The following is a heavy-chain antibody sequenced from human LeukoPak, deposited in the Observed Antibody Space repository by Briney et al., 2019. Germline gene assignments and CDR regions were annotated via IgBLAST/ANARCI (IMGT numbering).Heavy chain of an antibody. J-gene: IGHJ4*02. CDR1: GFTFSSYA. V-gene: IGHV3-23*01. CDR3: AKARGSATVSANDY. CDR2: ISSSGGRT. Sequence: GGSLRLSCAASGFTFSSYAMSWVRQAPGKGLEWVSAISSSGGRTDYADSVKGRFTISRDNSKNTLCLQMNSLRAEDTAVYYCAKARGSATVSANDYWGQGTLVTVSS. D-gene: IGHD1-14*01.